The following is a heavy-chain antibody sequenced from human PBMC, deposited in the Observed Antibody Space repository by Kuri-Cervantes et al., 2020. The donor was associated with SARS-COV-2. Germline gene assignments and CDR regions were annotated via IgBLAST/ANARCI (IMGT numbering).Heavy chain of an antibody. CDR1: GGTFSSYA. Sequence: SVNVSCKASGGTFSSYAISWVRQAPGQGLEWMGGIIPIFGTANYAQKFQGRVTITADKSTSTAYMELSGLRSEDTAVYYCARYAIRDGYNEGYWGQGTLVTVSS. V-gene: IGHV1-69*06. J-gene: IGHJ4*02. CDR2: IIPIFGTA. D-gene: IGHD5-24*01. CDR3: ARYAIRDGYNEGY.